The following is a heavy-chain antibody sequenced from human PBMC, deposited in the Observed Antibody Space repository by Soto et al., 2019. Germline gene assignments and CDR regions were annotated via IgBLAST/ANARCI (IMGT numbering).Heavy chain of an antibody. V-gene: IGHV4-31*03. J-gene: IGHJ4*02. D-gene: IGHD5-12*01. CDR3: AGDDPRDGYIVY. CDR2: IYYSGST. CDR1: GGSISSGGYY. Sequence: SETLSLTCTVSGGSISSGGYYWSWIRQHPGKGLEWIGYIYYSGSTYYNPSLKSRVTISVDTSKNQFSLKLSSVTAADTAVYYCAGDDPRDGYIVYWGQGTMVTVSS.